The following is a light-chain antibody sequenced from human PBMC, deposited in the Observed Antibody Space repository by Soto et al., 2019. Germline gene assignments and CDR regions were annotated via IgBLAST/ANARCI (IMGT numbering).Light chain of an antibody. CDR1: QSISSW. CDR2: DAS. J-gene: IGKJ1*01. Sequence: DIQMTQSPSTLSASVGDRVTITCRASQSISSWLAWYQQKPGKAPKLLIYDASSLESGVPSRFSGSGSGTEFTLTIISLQPDDFATYYCQQYSIWRTFGQGTKVEIK. V-gene: IGKV1-5*01. CDR3: QQYSIWRT.